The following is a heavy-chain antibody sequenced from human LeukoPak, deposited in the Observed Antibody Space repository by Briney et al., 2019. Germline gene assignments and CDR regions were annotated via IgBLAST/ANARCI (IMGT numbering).Heavy chain of an antibody. CDR2: ISSSSSYT. Sequence: KSGGSLRLSCAASGFTFSDYYMSWIRQAPGKGLEWVSYISSSSSYTNYADSVKGRFTISRDNAKNSLYLQMNSLRAEDTAVYYCARVPSGYNAFDIWGQGTMVTVSS. CDR3: ARVPSGYNAFDI. CDR1: GFTFSDYY. D-gene: IGHD3-22*01. J-gene: IGHJ3*02. V-gene: IGHV3-11*06.